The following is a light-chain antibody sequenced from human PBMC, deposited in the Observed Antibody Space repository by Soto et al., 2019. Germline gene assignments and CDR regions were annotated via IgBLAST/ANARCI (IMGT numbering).Light chain of an antibody. J-gene: IGKJ1*01. CDR2: GAS. CDR3: QLYGTSPKT. CDR1: ETVAGSY. V-gene: IGKV3-20*01. Sequence: EIVLTQSPGTLSLSPGERATLSCRASETVAGSYLAWYQQKPGRAPRLLIHGASTRATGIADRFSGSGSGTDFTLTISRLEPEDFAVYYCQLYGTSPKTFGQGTKV.